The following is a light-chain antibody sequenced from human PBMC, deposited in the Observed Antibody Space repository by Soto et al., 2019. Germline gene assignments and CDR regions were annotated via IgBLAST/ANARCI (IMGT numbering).Light chain of an antibody. J-gene: IGKJ4*01. CDR1: QSVLNW. Sequence: DIQLTQSPSTLSASVGDRVTLTCRASQSVLNWLAWYQQKPGKAPKLLIYAASTLQSGVPSRFSGSGSGTDFTLTISCLQSEDFATYYCQQYYSYPLTFGGGTKVEIK. CDR3: QQYYSYPLT. V-gene: IGKV1-5*01. CDR2: AAS.